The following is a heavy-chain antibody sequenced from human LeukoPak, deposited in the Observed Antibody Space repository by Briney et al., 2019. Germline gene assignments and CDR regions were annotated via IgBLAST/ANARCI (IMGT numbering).Heavy chain of an antibody. CDR3: ARAVAFGGVIAYFDY. CDR2: ISSSGSTI. V-gene: IGHV3-48*03. D-gene: IGHD3-16*02. Sequence: PGGSLRLSCAASGFTFSSYEMYWVRQAPGKGLEWVSYISSSGSTIYYADSVKGRFTISRDNAKNSLYLQMNSLSAEDTAVYYCARAVAFGGVIAYFDYWGQGTLVTVSS. J-gene: IGHJ4*02. CDR1: GFTFSSYE.